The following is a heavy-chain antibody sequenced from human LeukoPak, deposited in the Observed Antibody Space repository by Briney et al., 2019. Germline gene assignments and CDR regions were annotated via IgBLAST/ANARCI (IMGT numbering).Heavy chain of an antibody. J-gene: IGHJ5*02. CDR2: IYYSGST. CDR1: GGSISSSNYY. V-gene: IGHV4-39*01. CDR3: ARPYSSGFNWFDP. Sequence: SETLSLTCTVSGGSISSSNYYWGWIRLPPGKGLEWIGSIYYSGSTYYNPSLKSRVTISVDTSKNQFSLKLSSVTAADTAVYYCARPYSSGFNWFDPWGQGTLVTVSS. D-gene: IGHD6-19*01.